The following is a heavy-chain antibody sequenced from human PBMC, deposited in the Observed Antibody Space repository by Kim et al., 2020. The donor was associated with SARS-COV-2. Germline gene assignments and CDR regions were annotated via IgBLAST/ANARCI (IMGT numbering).Heavy chain of an antibody. Sequence: GGSLRLSCAASGFTFNTYGMHWVRQAPGKGLEWVAVISYDGSNKYYADSVKGRFIISRDNSENTLYLQMNSLRIEDTAVYYCAKSFSGSYFGYDYWGQGTLVTVSS. CDR3: AKSFSGSYFGYDY. CDR1: GFTFNTYG. D-gene: IGHD1-26*01. CDR2: ISYDGSNK. J-gene: IGHJ4*02. V-gene: IGHV3-30*18.